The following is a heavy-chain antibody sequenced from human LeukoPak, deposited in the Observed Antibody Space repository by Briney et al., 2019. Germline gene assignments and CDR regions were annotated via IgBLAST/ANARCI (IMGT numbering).Heavy chain of an antibody. CDR3: ARQSNQRLMGTYFDY. CDR1: GYTFTTYG. D-gene: IGHD6-25*01. V-gene: IGHV1-18*01. Sequence: ASVKGSCKASGYTFTTYGISWVRQAPGPGNEWMGWVSAYNGNTNYAQKLHGKVTMTTDTSTSTAYMERRSLRADDTAVYYCARQSNQRLMGTYFDYWGQGTLVTVSS. J-gene: IGHJ4*02. CDR2: VSAYNGNT.